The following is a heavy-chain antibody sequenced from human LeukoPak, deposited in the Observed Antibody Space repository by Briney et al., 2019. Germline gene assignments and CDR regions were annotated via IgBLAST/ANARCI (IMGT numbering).Heavy chain of an antibody. CDR2: VKQDGSEK. D-gene: IGHD4-17*01. Sequence: PGGSLRLSCAASGFTFSDYWMSWVRQAPGKGLEWVANVKQDGSEKFYVDSVKGRFTISRDNAKNSLCLQMNSLRVEDTAVYYCARPTTVGSLFDYWGQGTLVTVSS. J-gene: IGHJ4*02. CDR3: ARPTTVGSLFDY. CDR1: GFTFSDYW. V-gene: IGHV3-7*01.